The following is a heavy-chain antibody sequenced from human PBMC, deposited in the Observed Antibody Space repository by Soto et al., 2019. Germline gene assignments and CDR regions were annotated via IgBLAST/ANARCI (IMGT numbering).Heavy chain of an antibody. V-gene: IGHV2-5*02. Sequence: QITLKESGPTLVKPTQTLTLTCTFSGFSLSTSGVGVGWIRQPPGKALEWLALIYWDDDKRYSPSLNNRLTITKDTSKNQVVLTMTNVDPMDTAIYYCARGVRYCSRPNCPSCFDSWGQGTLVSVSS. CDR1: GFSLSTSGVG. D-gene: IGHD2-8*01. CDR2: IYWDDDK. CDR3: ARGVRYCSRPNCPSCFDS. J-gene: IGHJ5*01.